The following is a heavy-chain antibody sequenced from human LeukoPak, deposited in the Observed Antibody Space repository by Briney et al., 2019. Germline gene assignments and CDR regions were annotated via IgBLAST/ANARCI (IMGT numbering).Heavy chain of an antibody. V-gene: IGHV4-59*01. CDR2: IYSSGST. J-gene: IGHJ4*02. Sequence: SETLSLTCTVSGGSISNYYWSWIRQPPRKGLEWIGYIYSSGSTNYNPSLKSRVTISVDASKNQFSLKLSSVTAADTAVYYCAREGSTNILDYWGQGTLVTVSS. D-gene: IGHD2-2*01. CDR1: GGSISNYY. CDR3: AREGSTNILDY.